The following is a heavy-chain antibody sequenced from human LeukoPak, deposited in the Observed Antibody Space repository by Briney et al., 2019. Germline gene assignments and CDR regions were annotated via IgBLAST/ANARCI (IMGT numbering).Heavy chain of an antibody. Sequence: ASVKVSCKASGYTFTSYGISWVRQAPGQRLEWMGWISAYNGNTNYAQKLQGRVTMTTDTSTSTAYMELRSLRSDDTAVYYCARVQDSWWELLLGGANWFDPWGQGTLVTVSS. D-gene: IGHD1-26*01. J-gene: IGHJ5*02. CDR2: ISAYNGNT. CDR1: GYTFTSYG. V-gene: IGHV1-18*01. CDR3: ARVQDSWWELLLGGANWFDP.